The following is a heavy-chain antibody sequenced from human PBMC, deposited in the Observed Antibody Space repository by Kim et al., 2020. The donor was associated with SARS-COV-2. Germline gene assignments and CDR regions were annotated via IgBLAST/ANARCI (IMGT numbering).Heavy chain of an antibody. J-gene: IGHJ4*02. D-gene: IGHD1-26*01. CDR2: ISYDGSNK. CDR3: ARGGATYFDY. Sequence: GGSLRLSCAASGFTFSSYAMHWVRQAPGKGLEWVAVISYDGSNKYYADSVKGRFTISRDNSKNTLYLQMNSLRAEDTAVYYCARGGATYFDYWGQGTLVTVSS. CDR1: GFTFSSYA. V-gene: IGHV3-30*04.